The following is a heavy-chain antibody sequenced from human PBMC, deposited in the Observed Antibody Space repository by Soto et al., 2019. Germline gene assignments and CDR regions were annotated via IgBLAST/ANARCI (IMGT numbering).Heavy chain of an antibody. CDR1: GFTFSSYG. Sequence: PGGSLRLSCAASGFTFSSYGMHWVRQAPGKGLEWVAVIWYDGSNKYYADSVKGRFTISRDNSKNTLYLQMNSLRAEDTAVYYCARDQVLGDGYTAYYYYGMDVWGQGTTVTVSS. CDR3: ARDQVLGDGYTAYYYYGMDV. D-gene: IGHD5-12*01. CDR2: IWYDGSNK. J-gene: IGHJ6*02. V-gene: IGHV3-33*01.